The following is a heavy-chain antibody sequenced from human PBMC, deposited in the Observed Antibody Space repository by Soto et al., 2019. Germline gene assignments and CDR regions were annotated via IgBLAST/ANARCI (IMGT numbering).Heavy chain of an antibody. Sequence: VASVKVSCKAPGYTFTSYGISWVRQAPGQGLECMGWISAYNGNTNYAQKLQGRVTMTTDTSTSTAYMELRSLRSDDTAVYYCARGDNYYDSSGYVDYWGQGTLVTVSS. V-gene: IGHV1-18*04. CDR1: GYTFTSYG. D-gene: IGHD3-22*01. CDR3: ARGDNYYDSSGYVDY. J-gene: IGHJ4*02. CDR2: ISAYNGNT.